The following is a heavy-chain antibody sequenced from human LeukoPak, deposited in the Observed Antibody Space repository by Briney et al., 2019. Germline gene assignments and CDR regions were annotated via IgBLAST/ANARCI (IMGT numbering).Heavy chain of an antibody. V-gene: IGHV4-38-2*02. CDR3: ARAPSYCGGDCYSTAVPYYFDY. J-gene: IGHJ4*02. CDR1: GYSISSGYY. D-gene: IGHD2-21*01. Sequence: SETLSLTCSVSGYSISSGYYWGWIRQPPGKGPEWIGSIYHGGSTYYNPSLKSRVTISVDASKNQFSLKLSSVTAADTAVYYCARAPSYCGGDCYSTAVPYYFDYWGQGTLVTVSS. CDR2: IYHGGST.